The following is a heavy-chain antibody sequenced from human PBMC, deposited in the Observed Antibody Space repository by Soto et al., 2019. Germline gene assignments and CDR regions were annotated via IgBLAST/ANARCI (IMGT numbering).Heavy chain of an antibody. V-gene: IGHV1-18*01. CDR3: AKNGQPPYYYYGLDV. CDR1: GYTFTRYG. CDR2: ISGYNGDA. Sequence: ASVNVSCKASGYTFTRYGISWVRQAPGQGLEWMGWISGYNGDANYAQSFQGRVSMTIDTSTTTAYMELRTLTPDDTAVYYCAKNGQPPYYYYGLDVWGQGTTVTVSS. J-gene: IGHJ6*02. D-gene: IGHD2-8*01.